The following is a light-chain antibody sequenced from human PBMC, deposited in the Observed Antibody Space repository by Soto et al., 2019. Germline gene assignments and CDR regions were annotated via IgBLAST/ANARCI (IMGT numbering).Light chain of an antibody. J-gene: IGLJ1*01. V-gene: IGLV2-14*01. CDR2: DVT. CDR3: SSYTSSAISYV. CDR1: SSDVGDYNY. Sequence: QSALTQPASVSGSPGQSITISCTGTSSDVGDYNYVSWYQQHPGKAPKLMIYDVTERPSGVSNRFSGSKSGNTASLTISGLQAEDEAEYYCSSYTSSAISYVFAPGTKLTVL.